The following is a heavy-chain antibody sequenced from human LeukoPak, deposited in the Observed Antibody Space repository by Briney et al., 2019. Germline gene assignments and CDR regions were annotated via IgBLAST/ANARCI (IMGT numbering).Heavy chain of an antibody. V-gene: IGHV4-61*02. CDR1: GGSISSGSYY. Sequence: PSETLSLTCTVSGGSISSGSYYWSWIRQPAGKGLEWIGRIYTSGSTNYNPSLKSRVTISVDTSKNQFSLKLSSVTAADTAVYYCARVPIAARQGGYYYYYMDVWGKGTTVTVSS. CDR3: ARVPIAARQGGYYYYYMDV. D-gene: IGHD6-6*01. J-gene: IGHJ6*03. CDR2: IYTSGST.